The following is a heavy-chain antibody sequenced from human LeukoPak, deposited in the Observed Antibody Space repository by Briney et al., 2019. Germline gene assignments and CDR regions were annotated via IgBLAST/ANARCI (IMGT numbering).Heavy chain of an antibody. CDR3: ARGMTVTTVGYYYYYMDV. CDR1: GYTLTGYY. Sequence: GASVKVSCKTSGYTLTGYYMHWVRQAPGQGLEWMGWINPNSGGTTYAQKFQGRVTMTRDTSISTAYMELSRLRSEDTAVYYCARGMTVTTVGYYYYYMDVWGKGTTVTVSS. J-gene: IGHJ6*03. D-gene: IGHD4-17*01. V-gene: IGHV1-2*02. CDR2: INPNSGGT.